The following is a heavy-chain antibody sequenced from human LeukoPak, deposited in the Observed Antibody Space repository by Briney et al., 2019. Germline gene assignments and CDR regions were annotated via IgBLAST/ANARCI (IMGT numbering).Heavy chain of an antibody. CDR1: GFNFAAYA. Sequence: GGSLRLSCTTSGFNFAAYAMSWIRQAPGKGLEWVAVISYDGSNKYYADSVKGRFTISRDNSKNTLYLQMNSLRAEDTAVYYCARLSGYSYGPFSDLDYWGQGTLVTVSS. J-gene: IGHJ4*02. D-gene: IGHD5-18*01. CDR2: ISYDGSNK. V-gene: IGHV3-30-3*01. CDR3: ARLSGYSYGPFSDLDY.